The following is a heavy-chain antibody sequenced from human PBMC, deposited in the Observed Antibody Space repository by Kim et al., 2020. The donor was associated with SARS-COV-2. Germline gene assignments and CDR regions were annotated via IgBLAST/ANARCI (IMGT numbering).Heavy chain of an antibody. Sequence: GGSLRLSCVASGFTFSSFGMNWVRQAPGKGLEWVAVIWFDASDKFYADSVKGRFTISRDNSKNTLYLQMNSLRAGDTAVYYCVRDLPGYSTSSSAFDVWG. J-gene: IGHJ3*01. V-gene: IGHV3-33*08. CDR1: GFTFSSFG. CDR3: VRDLPGYSTSSSAFDV. D-gene: IGHD5-12*01. CDR2: IWFDASDK.